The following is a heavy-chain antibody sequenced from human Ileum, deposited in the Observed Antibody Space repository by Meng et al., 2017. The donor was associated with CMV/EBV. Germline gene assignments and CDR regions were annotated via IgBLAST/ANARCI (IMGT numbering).Heavy chain of an antibody. J-gene: IGHJ1*01. V-gene: IGHV4-34*10. CDR3: ASGRLQFTPSALQH. CDR2: VNNRGRT. Sequence: QVQLRESGPGLVKPSETLSLASAVSGGPLNGFFCSWIRQPPGRGLEWIGEVNNRGRTNYNPSLKSRLTISIDTSKRQLSLMVTSVTAADSAIYYCASGRLQFTPSALQHWGPGTLVTVAS. CDR1: GGPLNGFF. D-gene: IGHD5-24*01.